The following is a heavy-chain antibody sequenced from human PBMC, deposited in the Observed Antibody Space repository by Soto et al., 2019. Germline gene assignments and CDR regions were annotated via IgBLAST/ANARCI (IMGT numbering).Heavy chain of an antibody. CDR3: AREAARPDY. D-gene: IGHD6-6*01. Sequence: GGSLRLSCVASGFTFSGYYMSWIRQAPGRGLEWVSFITSDGTYTNYADSVKGRFTTSRDNAKNSLYLQMNSLRAEDTAVYYCAREAARPDYWGQGTLVTVSS. J-gene: IGHJ4*02. V-gene: IGHV3-11*06. CDR2: ITSDGTYT. CDR1: GFTFSGYY.